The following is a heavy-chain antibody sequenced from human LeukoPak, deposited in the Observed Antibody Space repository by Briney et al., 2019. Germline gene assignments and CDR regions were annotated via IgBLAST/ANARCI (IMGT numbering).Heavy chain of an antibody. CDR1: GFTFNDYA. D-gene: IGHD1-26*01. V-gene: IGHV3-23*01. J-gene: IGHJ3*02. CDR2: ISASAAMT. CDR3: ARAREWEGAFDI. Sequence: GGSLRLSCAASGFTFNDYAMTWVRQAPGKGLEWVSSISASAAMTYYADSVKGRFTISRENAKNSLYLQMNSLRAGDTAVYYCARAREWEGAFDIWGQGTMVTVSS.